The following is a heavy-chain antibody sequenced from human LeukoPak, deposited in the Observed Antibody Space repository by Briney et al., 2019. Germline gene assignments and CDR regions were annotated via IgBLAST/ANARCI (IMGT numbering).Heavy chain of an antibody. CDR3: LTQKDYNRSAPSDT. D-gene: IGHD4-11*01. V-gene: IGHV1-69*06. CDR1: RGTFSNFA. Sequence: SVKVSAEASRGTFSNFAFQRGRQPPGQGLEWMGRFIPIFSTSNYAQKFQDRVTIAADKSTRTVYMEVSSLRSDDTAVHYCLTQKDYNRSAPSDTGGQGTLVSVSS. J-gene: IGHJ4*02. CDR2: FIPIFSTS.